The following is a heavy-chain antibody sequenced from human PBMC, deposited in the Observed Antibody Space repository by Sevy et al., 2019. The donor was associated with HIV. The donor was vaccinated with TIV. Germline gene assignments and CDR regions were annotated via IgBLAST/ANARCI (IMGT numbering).Heavy chain of an antibody. CDR3: ARAYSRINFNY. CDR2: INHSGST. V-gene: IGHV4-34*01. J-gene: IGHJ4*02. Sequence: SETLSLTCAVYGGSFSGYYWSWIRQPPGKGLEWIGEINHSGSTNYNPSLKSRVTISVDTSKNQFSLKLGSVTAADTAVYYCARAYSRINFNYWGQGTLVTVSS. CDR1: GGSFSGYY. D-gene: IGHD5-12*01.